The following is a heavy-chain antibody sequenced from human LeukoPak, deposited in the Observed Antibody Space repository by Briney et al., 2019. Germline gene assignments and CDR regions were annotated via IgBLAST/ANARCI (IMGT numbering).Heavy chain of an antibody. CDR2: ISGSGGST. V-gene: IGHV3-23*01. J-gene: IGHJ4*02. CDR1: GFTFSSYA. CDR3: AKSRSSTSSHFDY. Sequence: GGSLRLSCAASGFTFSSYAMSWVRQAPGKGLEWVSAISGSGGSTYYADSVKGRFAISRDNSKNTLYLQMNSLRAEDTAVYYCAKSRSSTSSHFDYWGQGTLVTVSS. D-gene: IGHD2-2*01.